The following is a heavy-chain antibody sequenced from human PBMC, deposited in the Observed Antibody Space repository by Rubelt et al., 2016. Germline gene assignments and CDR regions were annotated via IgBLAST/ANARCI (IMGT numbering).Heavy chain of an antibody. CDR3: EGHNSGWRRGDFGY. Sequence: QVQLQESGPGLVKPSETLSLTCIVSGGSISSSSYYWGWIRQSPGKGLEWIGSMYYSGSTYYNPSLKSRVPIPVATSKNQFSLKLSAGTAADTAVYDCEGHNSGWRRGDFGYWGQGTLVTVSS. CDR2: MYYSGST. V-gene: IGHV4-39*01. J-gene: IGHJ4*02. D-gene: IGHD7-27*01. CDR1: GGSISSSSYY.